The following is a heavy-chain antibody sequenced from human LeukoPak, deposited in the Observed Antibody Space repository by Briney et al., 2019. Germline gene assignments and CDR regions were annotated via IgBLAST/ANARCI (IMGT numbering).Heavy chain of an antibody. Sequence: ASVKVSCKASGYTFTSYAMHWVRQAPGQRLEWMGWINAGNGNTKYLQKFQGRVTITRDTSASTAYMELSSLRSEDTAVYYCARDGDSGYEYYYYYGMDVWGKGTTVTVSS. CDR2: INAGNGNT. V-gene: IGHV1-3*01. D-gene: IGHD5-12*01. J-gene: IGHJ6*04. CDR1: GYTFTSYA. CDR3: ARDGDSGYEYYYYYGMDV.